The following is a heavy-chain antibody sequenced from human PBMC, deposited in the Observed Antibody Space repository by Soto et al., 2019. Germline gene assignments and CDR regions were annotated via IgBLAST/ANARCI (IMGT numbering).Heavy chain of an antibody. CDR2: IGTLHDA. D-gene: IGHD2-8*02. J-gene: IGHJ5*02. CDR3: ARQASYWHGGGGWFDP. CDR1: GFTFSAFD. V-gene: IGHV3-13*01. Sequence: EVQLVESGGGLVEPGGSLRLSCAASGFTFSAFDMHWVRQATGKGLEWVAAIGTLHDAYYPDSVKGRFTISRENAKNSLYLQMNSLRAGDTAVYYCARQASYWHGGGGWFDPWGQGTLVTASS.